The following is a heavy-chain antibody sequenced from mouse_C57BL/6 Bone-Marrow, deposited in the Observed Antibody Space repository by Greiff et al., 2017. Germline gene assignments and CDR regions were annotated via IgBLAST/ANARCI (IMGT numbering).Heavy chain of an antibody. V-gene: IGHV3-6*01. J-gene: IGHJ1*03. CDR1: GYSITSGYY. CDR2: ISYDGSN. Sequence: EVQRVESGPGLVKPSQSLSLTCSVTGYSITSGYYWNWIRQFPGNKLEWMGYISYDGSNNYNPSLKNRISITRDTSKNQFFLKLNSVTTEDTATYYCAIFRGYFDVWGTGTTVTVSS. CDR3: AIFRGYFDV.